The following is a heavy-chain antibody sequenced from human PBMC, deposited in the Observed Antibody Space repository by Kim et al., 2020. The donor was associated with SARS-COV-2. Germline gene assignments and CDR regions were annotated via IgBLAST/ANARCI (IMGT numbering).Heavy chain of an antibody. Sequence: GRSLRLSCAASGFTFNSYGVHWVRQAPGKGLEWVAVISYDGSNEYYADAVKGRFTISRDNPKNTLYLQMNSLRPEDTAVYYCARDGESLGSGGYYSLWGQGTLVTVSS. D-gene: IGHD3-10*01. CDR1: GFTFNSYG. CDR2: ISYDGSNE. J-gene: IGHJ4*02. V-gene: IGHV3-30*04. CDR3: ARDGESLGSGGYYSL.